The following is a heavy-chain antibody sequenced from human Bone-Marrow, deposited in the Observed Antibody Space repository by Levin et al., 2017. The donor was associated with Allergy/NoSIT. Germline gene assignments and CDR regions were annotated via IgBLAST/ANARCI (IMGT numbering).Heavy chain of an antibody. CDR2: ITSSSSII. D-gene: IGHD1-26*01. J-gene: IGHJ1*01. Sequence: PGGSLRLSCAASGFTFSRYSMNWVRQAPGKGLEWVSYITSSSSIIYYADSVRGRFTISRDNAKNSLYLQMNSLRDEDTAVYYCARDEEGARSDYFQHWGQGTLVTVSS. V-gene: IGHV3-48*02. CDR1: GFTFSRYS. CDR3: ARDEEGARSDYFQH.